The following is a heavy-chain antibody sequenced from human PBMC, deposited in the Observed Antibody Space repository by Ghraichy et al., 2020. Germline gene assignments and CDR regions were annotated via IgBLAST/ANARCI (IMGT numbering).Heavy chain of an antibody. CDR2: ASYSGST. J-gene: IGHJ1*01. Sequence: SETLSLTCTVSGDSVTSGSSYWSWIRQPPGKGLEWIGYASYSGSTNYNPSLKSRVTMSVDTSKSQFSLRLTSVTAADTAVYYCARETLGNPYRGYFQHWGQGTLFTVSS. CDR1: GDSVTSGSSY. V-gene: IGHV4-61*01. D-gene: IGHD1-14*01. CDR3: ARETLGNPYRGYFQH.